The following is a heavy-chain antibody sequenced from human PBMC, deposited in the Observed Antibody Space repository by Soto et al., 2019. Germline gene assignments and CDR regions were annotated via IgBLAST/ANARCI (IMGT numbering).Heavy chain of an antibody. J-gene: IGHJ4*02. V-gene: IGHV3-48*01. CDR3: ARDGGYSGYDFDY. Sequence: EVQLVESGGGLVQPGGSLRLSCAASGFTFSSYSMNWVRQAPGKGLEWVSYISSSSSTIYYADSVKGRFTISRDNAKNSPYLQMNSLRAEDTAVYYCARDGGYSGYDFDYWGQGTLVTVSS. CDR1: GFTFSSYS. D-gene: IGHD5-12*01. CDR2: ISSSSSTI.